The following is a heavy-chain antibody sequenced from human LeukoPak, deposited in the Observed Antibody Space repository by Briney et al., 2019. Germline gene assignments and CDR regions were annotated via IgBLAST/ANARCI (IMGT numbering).Heavy chain of an antibody. J-gene: IGHJ4*02. V-gene: IGHV3-23*01. D-gene: IGHD5-24*01. Sequence: GGSLRLSCAASGFTFSNHAMSWVRQAPGKGLQWVSAISGGGVAIYYADSVKGRFTISRDNSKNTLYLQMNSLRAEDTAVYYCAKDLAEMATIIDYWGQGTLVTVSS. CDR1: GFTFSNHA. CDR3: AKDLAEMATIIDY. CDR2: ISGGGVAI.